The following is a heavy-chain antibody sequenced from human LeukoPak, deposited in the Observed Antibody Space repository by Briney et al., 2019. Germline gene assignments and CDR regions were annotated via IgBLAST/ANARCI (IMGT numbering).Heavy chain of an antibody. Sequence: SQTLSLTCTASGGSISSGSYYWSWIRQPAGKGLEWIGRIYTSGSTNYNPSLKSRVTISVDTSKNQFSLKLSSVTAADTAVYYCARQNSYYYYMDVWGKGTTVTISS. V-gene: IGHV4-61*02. D-gene: IGHD2/OR15-2a*01. J-gene: IGHJ6*03. CDR3: ARQNSYYYYMDV. CDR1: GGSISSGSYY. CDR2: IYTSGST.